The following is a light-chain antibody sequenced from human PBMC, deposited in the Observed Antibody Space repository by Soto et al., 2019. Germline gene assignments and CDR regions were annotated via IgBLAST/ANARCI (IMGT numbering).Light chain of an antibody. CDR3: ASWDDSLSGPV. V-gene: IGLV1-44*01. CDR2: SNN. CDR1: SSNIGSDT. Sequence: QSVLTQPPSASGTPGQRVTISCSGSSSNIGSDTVNWYQQFPGTAPKLLIYSNNRRPSGVPDRFSGSKSGNSGSLAISGLQSDDEADYYCASWDDSLSGPVFGGGTKLTVL. J-gene: IGLJ2*01.